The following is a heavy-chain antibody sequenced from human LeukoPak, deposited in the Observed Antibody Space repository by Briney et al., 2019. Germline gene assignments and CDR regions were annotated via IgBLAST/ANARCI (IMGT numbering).Heavy chain of an antibody. CDR2: VYVAGST. V-gene: IGHV4-39*07. D-gene: IGHD5-24*01. CDR1: GDSISRHDYY. Sequence: SEPLSLICSVSGDSISRHDYYWAWIRQPPGKGLEWIATVYVAGSTSYNPSPKSRVSISTDTSKNHLSLTLNSVTAADTAVYFCARGHFNVGRNYVDSWGQGTQVIVSS. J-gene: IGHJ5*01. CDR3: ARGHFNVGRNYVDS.